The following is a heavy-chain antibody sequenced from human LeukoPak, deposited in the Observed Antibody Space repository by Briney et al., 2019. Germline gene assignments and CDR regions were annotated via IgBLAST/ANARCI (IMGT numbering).Heavy chain of an antibody. J-gene: IGHJ4*02. CDR3: ASFMITFGGVIVIPHYYFDY. CDR1: GGSSSDYF. Sequence: SETLSLTCAVYGGSSSDYFWSWIRQPPGKGLEWIGEINHGGSTNYNPSLKSRITISVDTSKNQFSLKLSSMAAADTAVYYCASFMITFGGVIVIPHYYFDYWGQGTLVTVSS. D-gene: IGHD3-16*02. CDR2: INHGGST. V-gene: IGHV4-34*01.